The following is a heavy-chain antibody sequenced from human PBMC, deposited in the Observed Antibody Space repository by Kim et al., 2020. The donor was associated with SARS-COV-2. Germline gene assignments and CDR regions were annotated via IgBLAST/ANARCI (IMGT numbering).Heavy chain of an antibody. D-gene: IGHD1-26*01. J-gene: IGHJ4*02. V-gene: IGHV3-30*01. Sequence: DSVKGRFTISRDNSKNTLYLQMNSLRAEDTAVYYCARGGGSYYAGSHFDYWGQGTLVTVSS. CDR3: ARGGGSYYAGSHFDY.